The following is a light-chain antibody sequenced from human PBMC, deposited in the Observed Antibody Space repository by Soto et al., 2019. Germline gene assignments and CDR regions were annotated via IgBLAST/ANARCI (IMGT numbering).Light chain of an antibody. CDR3: YSYAGSRKV. CDR2: EVS. J-gene: IGLJ1*01. V-gene: IGLV2-23*02. CDR1: SSDVGSYNL. Sequence: QSVLTQPASVSGSPGQSITISCTGTSSDVGSYNLVSWYQQHPGKAPKLMIYEVSKRPSGVSNRFSGSKSGNTASLSISGPQAEDEYYYYCYSYAGSRKVFGTGTKVTVL.